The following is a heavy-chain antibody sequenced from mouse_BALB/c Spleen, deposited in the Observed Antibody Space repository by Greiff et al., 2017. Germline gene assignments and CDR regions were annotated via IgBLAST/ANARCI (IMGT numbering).Heavy chain of an antibody. Sequence: EVQLQESGPGLVKPSQSLSLTCTVTGYSITSDYAWNWIRQFPGNKLEWMGYISYSGSTSYNPSLKSRISITRDTSKNQFFLQLNSVTTEDTATYYCARSTKGCAYWGQGTLVTVSA. V-gene: IGHV3-2*02. CDR3: ARSTKGCAY. CDR1: GYSITSDYA. J-gene: IGHJ3*01. CDR2: ISYSGST.